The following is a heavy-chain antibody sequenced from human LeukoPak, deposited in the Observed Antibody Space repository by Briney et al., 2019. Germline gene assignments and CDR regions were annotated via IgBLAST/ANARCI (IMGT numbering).Heavy chain of an antibody. V-gene: IGHV4-39*07. J-gene: IGHJ4*02. CDR3: ATPQLGETRATVDF. CDR1: GGSINSRDYY. D-gene: IGHD1-1*01. Sequence: SETLSLTCTVSGGSINSRDYYWGLIRQPPGKGLEWLGSIYFNGKTYYNPSLKSRVTIFLDMANNQFSLKLTSVSAADTAVYYCATPQLGETRATVDFWGQGILITVSS. CDR2: IYFNGKT.